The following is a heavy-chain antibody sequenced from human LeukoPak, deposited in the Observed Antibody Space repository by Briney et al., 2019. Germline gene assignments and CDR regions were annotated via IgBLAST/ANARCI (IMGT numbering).Heavy chain of an antibody. Sequence: SETLSLTCAVYGGSFSGYYWSWIRQPPGKGLEWIGEINHSGSTNYNPSRKSRVTISVDTSKNQFSLKLSSVTAADTAVYYCARGRGYYDSSGYYRRNNWFDPWGQGTLVTVPS. V-gene: IGHV4-34*01. CDR1: GGSFSGYY. CDR2: INHSGST. CDR3: ARGRGYYDSSGYYRRNNWFDP. D-gene: IGHD3-22*01. J-gene: IGHJ5*02.